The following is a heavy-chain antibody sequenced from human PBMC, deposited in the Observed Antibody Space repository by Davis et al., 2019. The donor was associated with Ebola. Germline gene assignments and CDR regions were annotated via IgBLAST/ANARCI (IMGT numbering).Heavy chain of an antibody. CDR2: INPNSGGT. Sequence: ASVKVSCKASGYTFTGYYMHWVRQAPGQGLEWMGWINPNSGGTNYAQKLQDRVTMTRDTSISTVYMELSRLRSDDTAVYYCAADSALLRYFDWLSYGMDVWGQGTTVTVSS. D-gene: IGHD3-9*01. V-gene: IGHV1-2*02. CDR1: GYTFTGYY. J-gene: IGHJ6*02. CDR3: AADSALLRYFDWLSYGMDV.